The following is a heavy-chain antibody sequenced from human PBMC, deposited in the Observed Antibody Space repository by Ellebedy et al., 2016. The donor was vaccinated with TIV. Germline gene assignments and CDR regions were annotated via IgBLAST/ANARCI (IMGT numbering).Heavy chain of an antibody. D-gene: IGHD3-22*01. CDR2: ISCTVGST. CDR1: GFTFSNYA. Sequence: PGGSLRLSCAASGFTFSNYAISWVPQASGNGLEWVSIISCTVGSTNYADSVKGRFTISRDNSKNTLYLQMNSLRAEDTAVYFCARSYDSSGYYRRGFDIWGQGTMVTVSS. V-gene: IGHV3-23*01. CDR3: ARSYDSSGYYRRGFDI. J-gene: IGHJ3*02.